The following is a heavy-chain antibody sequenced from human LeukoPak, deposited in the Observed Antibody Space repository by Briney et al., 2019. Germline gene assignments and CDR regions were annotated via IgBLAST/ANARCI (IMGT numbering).Heavy chain of an antibody. J-gene: IGHJ5*02. Sequence: ASVKVSCKASGYTFTSYGISGVRQAPGQGLEWMGWISAYNGNTNCAQKLQGRVTMTPDTSTSTAYMELRSLRSDDTAVYYCARDFPTYYYDSSGYISDRRWFDPWGQGTLVT. CDR3: ARDFPTYYYDSSGYISDRRWFDP. V-gene: IGHV1-18*01. D-gene: IGHD3-22*01. CDR1: GYTFTSYG. CDR2: ISAYNGNT.